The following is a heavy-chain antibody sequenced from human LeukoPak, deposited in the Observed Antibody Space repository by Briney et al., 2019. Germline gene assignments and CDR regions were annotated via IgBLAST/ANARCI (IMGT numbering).Heavy chain of an antibody. Sequence: GGTLRLSCAASGFTFSSYEMNWVRQAPGKGLEWVSYISSSGSTKSYADSVKGRFTISRDNAKNSLYLQMNSLRAEDTAVYYCAELGITMIGGVWGKGTTVTISS. D-gene: IGHD3-10*02. CDR2: ISSSGSTK. CDR3: AELGITMIGGV. CDR1: GFTFSSYE. V-gene: IGHV3-48*03. J-gene: IGHJ6*04.